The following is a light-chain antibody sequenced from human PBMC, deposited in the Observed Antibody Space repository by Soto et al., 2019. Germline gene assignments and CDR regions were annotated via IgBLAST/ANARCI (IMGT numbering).Light chain of an antibody. J-gene: IGKJ4*01. CDR2: GAS. Sequence: ENVLTQSPGTLSLSPGERATLSCRASQSFSSSYLAWYQQKPGQPPRLLMYGASNRAAGIPDRFSGSGSGTDFTLTISRLEPDDFAVYYCQQYSGSPPLTFGGGTKVEIK. CDR1: QSFSSSY. V-gene: IGKV3-20*01. CDR3: QQYSGSPPLT.